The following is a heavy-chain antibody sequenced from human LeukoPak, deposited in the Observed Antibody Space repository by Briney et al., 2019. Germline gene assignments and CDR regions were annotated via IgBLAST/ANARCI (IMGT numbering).Heavy chain of an antibody. J-gene: IGHJ4*02. V-gene: IGHV3-30*02. CDR2: IRYDGNNK. CDR1: GFTFSSYG. CDR3: AKEGYYDSSGYHPFDY. D-gene: IGHD3-22*01. Sequence: PGGSLRLSCAASGFTFSSYGMRGVREGPGKGLEWVAFIRYDGNNKYYADSVKGRFTISRDNSKNALYLQMNSLRAEDTAVYYCAKEGYYDSSGYHPFDYWGQETLVTVSS.